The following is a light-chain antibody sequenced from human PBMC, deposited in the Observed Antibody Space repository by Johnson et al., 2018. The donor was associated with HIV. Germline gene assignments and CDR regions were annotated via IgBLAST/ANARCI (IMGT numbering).Light chain of an antibody. V-gene: IGLV1-51*01. Sequence: SVLTQPPSVSAAPGQKVTISCSGSSSTIGNNYVSWYQPLPGTAPKLLIYDTYKRPSGIPDRFPGPKSGTSATLGLTGLHTGDQADYYCGTWDSRLRAYVFVAGTKVTVL. CDR1: SSTIGNNY. CDR3: GTWDSRLRAYV. J-gene: IGLJ1*01. CDR2: DTY.